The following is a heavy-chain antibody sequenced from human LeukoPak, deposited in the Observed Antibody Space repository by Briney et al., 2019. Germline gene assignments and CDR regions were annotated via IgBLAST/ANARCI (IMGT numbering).Heavy chain of an antibody. J-gene: IGHJ4*02. V-gene: IGHV3-48*03. CDR2: ISSSGSTI. Sequence: GGSLRLSCAASGFTFSSYEMNWVRQAPRKGLEWVSYISSSGSTIYYADSVKGRFTISRDNAKNSLYLQMNSLRAEDTAVYYCARASGSASHSGDYWGQGTLVTVSS. D-gene: IGHD3-10*01. CDR1: GFTFSSYE. CDR3: ARASGSASHSGDY.